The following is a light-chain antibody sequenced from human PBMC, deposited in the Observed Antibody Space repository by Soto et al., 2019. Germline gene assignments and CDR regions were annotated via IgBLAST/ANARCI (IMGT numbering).Light chain of an antibody. J-gene: IGKJ5*01. V-gene: IGKV3-11*01. CDR1: QSVSTS. CDR2: DAS. Sequence: EIVLTQSPATLSLSPGERATLSCRASQSVSTSLAWYKQKPGQAPRLLIYDASSGAAVIPARFSGSGSGTDFTLTISSLEPEDFAVYYCQQYSNWPITFGQGTRLEIK. CDR3: QQYSNWPIT.